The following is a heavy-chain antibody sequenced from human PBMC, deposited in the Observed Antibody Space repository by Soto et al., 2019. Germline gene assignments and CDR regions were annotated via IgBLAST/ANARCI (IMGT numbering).Heavy chain of an antibody. Sequence: WETLSRTCVVSSYSISRGYYWDWIRQPPGKGLEWLGHVYHTGGTYYNSSLKSRITMSVDTSKNEFSLRLRSMTAADTAVYFCASDLNPMQVLGQRTTFTVSS. CDR1: SYSISRGYY. J-gene: IGHJ6*01. V-gene: IGHV4-38-2*01. CDR3: ASDLNPMQV. CDR2: VYHTGGT. D-gene: IGHD3-3*01.